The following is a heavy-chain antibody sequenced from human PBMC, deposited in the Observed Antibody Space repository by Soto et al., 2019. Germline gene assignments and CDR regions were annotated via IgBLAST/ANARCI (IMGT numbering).Heavy chain of an antibody. CDR2: IYYSGST. CDR3: ARVPEYYGSGRGYFDY. V-gene: IGHV4-59*01. CDR1: GGSISSYY. J-gene: IGHJ4*02. D-gene: IGHD3-10*01. Sequence: SETLSLTCTVSGGSISSYYWSWIRQPPGKGLEWIGYIYYSGSTNYNPSLKSRVTISVDTSKNQFSLKLSSVTAADTAVYYCARVPEYYGSGRGYFDYWGQGTLVTVSS.